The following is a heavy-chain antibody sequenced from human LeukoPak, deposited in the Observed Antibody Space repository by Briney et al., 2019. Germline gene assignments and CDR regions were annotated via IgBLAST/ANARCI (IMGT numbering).Heavy chain of an antibody. Sequence: GGSLRLSCAASGFTFSSYAMSWVRQAPGKGLEWVSAISGSGGSTYYADSVKGRLTISRDNSKNTLYLQMNSLRAEDTAVYYCAKDRSPGYCSSTSCPRWFDPWGQGTLVTVSS. CDR1: GFTFSSYA. CDR3: AKDRSPGYCSSTSCPRWFDP. D-gene: IGHD2-2*01. V-gene: IGHV3-23*01. J-gene: IGHJ5*02. CDR2: ISGSGGST.